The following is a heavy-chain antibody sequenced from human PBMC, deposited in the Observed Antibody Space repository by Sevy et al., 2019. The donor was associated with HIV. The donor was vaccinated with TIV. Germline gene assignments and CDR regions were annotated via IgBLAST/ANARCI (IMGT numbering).Heavy chain of an antibody. Sequence: SETLSLTCTISVSAASISSSNSYWGWIREPPGKGLQWIGSIHYRGSTYYHPSLKSRVTISIDTCKNQLSLELRSVTATDTTFYYYVRHDGGSPEYFDSWGQGILVTVSS. J-gene: IGHJ4*02. CDR2: IHYRGST. V-gene: IGHV4-39*01. CDR3: VRHDGGSPEYFDS. CDR1: AASISSSNSY. D-gene: IGHD2-15*01.